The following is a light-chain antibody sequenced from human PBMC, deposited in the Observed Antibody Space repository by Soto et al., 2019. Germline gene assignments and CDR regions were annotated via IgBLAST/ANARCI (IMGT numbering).Light chain of an antibody. CDR3: AAWDDSLNGYV. Sequence: QSSLTQPPSASGSPGQSVTISCTGTSSDVGGSKYVSWYQQHPGKAPKLLIYSSSQRPSGVPDRFSGSKSGTSASLAISGLQSEDEADYYCAAWDDSLNGYVFGTGTQLTVL. CDR1: SSDVGGSKY. V-gene: IGLV2-8*01. J-gene: IGLJ1*01. CDR2: SSS.